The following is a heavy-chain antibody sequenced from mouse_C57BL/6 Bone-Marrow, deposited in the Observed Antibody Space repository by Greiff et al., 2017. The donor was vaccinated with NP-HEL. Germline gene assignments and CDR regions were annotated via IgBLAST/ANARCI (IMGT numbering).Heavy chain of an antibody. D-gene: IGHD1-2*01. CDR3: ARGYYGLAY. J-gene: IGHJ2*01. Sequence: EVKLVESGGGLVKPGGSLKLSCAASGFTFSSYAMSWVRQTPEKRLEWVATISDGGSYTYYPDNVKGRFTISRDNAKNNLYLQMSHLKSEDTAMYYCARGYYGLAYWGQGTTLTVSA. CDR2: ISDGGSYT. V-gene: IGHV5-4*03. CDR1: GFTFSSYA.